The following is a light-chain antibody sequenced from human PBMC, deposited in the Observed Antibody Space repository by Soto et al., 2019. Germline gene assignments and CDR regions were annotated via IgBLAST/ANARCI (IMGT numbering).Light chain of an antibody. J-gene: IGKJ5*01. CDR1: QSVSSY. CDR2: DAS. Sequence: EIVLTQSPATLSFSPGERATVSCRASQSVSSYLAWYQQKPGQAPRLLIYDASNRATGIPARFSGSGSGTDFTLTISSLEPEDFAVYYCQQRSNWPSITFGQGTRLEI. V-gene: IGKV3-11*01. CDR3: QQRSNWPSIT.